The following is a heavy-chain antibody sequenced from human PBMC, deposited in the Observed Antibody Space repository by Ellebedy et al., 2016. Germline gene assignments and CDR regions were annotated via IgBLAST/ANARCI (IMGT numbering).Heavy chain of an antibody. CDR2: VSVGGTTT. D-gene: IGHD2-15*01. J-gene: IGHJ5*02. V-gene: IGHV3-23*01. CDR3: ARGVGSGWFDP. Sequence: GESLKISCAGSGFVFSTYAMSWVRQAPGEGLEWISAVSVGGTTTYYADSVKGRFTISRDNSKNTLYLQMNSLRAEDTAVYYCARGVGSGWFDPWGQGTLVTVSS. CDR1: GFVFSTYA.